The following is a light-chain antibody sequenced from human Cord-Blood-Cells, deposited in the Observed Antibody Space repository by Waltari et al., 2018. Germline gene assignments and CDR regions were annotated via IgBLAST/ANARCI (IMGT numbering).Light chain of an antibody. CDR2: EVS. V-gene: IGLV2-18*02. CDR3: SSYTSSSTYYV. CDR1: TSDVGSYNR. J-gene: IGLJ1*01. Sequence: QSALTQPPSVSGSPGQSVTTSCTGTTSDVGSYNRLSWYQQPPGTAPKLMIYEVSNRPSGVPDRFSGSKSGNTASLTISGLQAEDEADYYCSSYTSSSTYYVFGTGTKVTVL.